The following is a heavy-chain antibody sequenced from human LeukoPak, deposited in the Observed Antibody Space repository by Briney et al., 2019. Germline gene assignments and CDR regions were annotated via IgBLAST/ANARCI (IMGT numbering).Heavy chain of an antibody. CDR3: AKSQYYYDSSGPFDY. Sequence: GGSLRLSCAASGFTFSSYSMNWVRQAPGKGLEWVSSISSSSSYIYYADSVKGRFTISRDNAENTLYLQMNSLRAEDTAVYYCAKSQYYYDSSGPFDYWAREPWSPSPQ. CDR1: GFTFSSYS. D-gene: IGHD3-22*01. CDR2: ISSSSSYI. J-gene: IGHJ4*02. V-gene: IGHV3-21*04.